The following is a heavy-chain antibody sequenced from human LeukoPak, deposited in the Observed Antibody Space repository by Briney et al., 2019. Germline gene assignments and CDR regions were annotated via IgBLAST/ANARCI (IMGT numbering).Heavy chain of an antibody. D-gene: IGHD6-19*01. CDR2: IYSGGST. Sequence: PSETLSLTCTVSGGSISSYYWSWIRQPPGKGLEWIGCIYSGGSTNHNPSLKSRVTMSVDTSKNQFSLRLSSVTAADTAVYYCARLGQWLLHTPHDYWGQGTLVTVSS. J-gene: IGHJ4*02. CDR1: GGSISSYY. CDR3: ARLGQWLLHTPHDY. V-gene: IGHV4-59*01.